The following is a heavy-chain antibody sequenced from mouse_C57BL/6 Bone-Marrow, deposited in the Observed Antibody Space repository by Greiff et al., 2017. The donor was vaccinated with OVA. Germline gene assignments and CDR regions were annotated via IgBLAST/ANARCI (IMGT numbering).Heavy chain of an antibody. J-gene: IGHJ3*01. CDR3: ARYGYGSPFAY. D-gene: IGHD1-1*01. Sequence: EVKLQESGGGLVQPGGSLSLSCAASGFTFTDYYMSWVRQPPGQALECLGFIRNKANGYTTEYSASVKGRFTISRDNSQSILYLQMSALRAEDSATYYCARYGYGSPFAYWGQGTLVTVSS. V-gene: IGHV7-3*01. CDR1: GFTFTDYY. CDR2: IRNKANGYTT.